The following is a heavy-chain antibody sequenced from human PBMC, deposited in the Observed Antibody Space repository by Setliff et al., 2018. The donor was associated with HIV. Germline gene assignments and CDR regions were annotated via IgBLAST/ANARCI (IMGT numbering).Heavy chain of an antibody. CDR2: INPNSSDT. Sequence: ASVKVSCKASVYTFTDYYIHWVRQAPGQGLEWMGWINPNSSDTNYAQKFQGRVTMTRDTSISTAYMDLSRLRSDDTAVYYCARGIPSDLDYWGQGTLVTVSS. CDR1: VYTFTDYY. D-gene: IGHD2-21*01. CDR3: ARGIPSDLDY. J-gene: IGHJ4*01. V-gene: IGHV1-2*02.